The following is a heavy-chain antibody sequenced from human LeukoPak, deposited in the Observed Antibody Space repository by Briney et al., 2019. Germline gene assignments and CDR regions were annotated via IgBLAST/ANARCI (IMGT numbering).Heavy chain of an antibody. Sequence: PSGTLSLTCGVSGGSISGTNWWSWVRQPPGQGLEWIGEISLTGRTTYNPSLNGRVTMSLDESSNQLSLSPTSVTAADTAIYYCSRESGAFCPFGYWGQGTLVIVPS. CDR2: ISLTGRT. V-gene: IGHV4-4*02. CDR1: GGSISGTNW. CDR3: SRESGAFCPFGY. J-gene: IGHJ4*02. D-gene: IGHD1-26*01.